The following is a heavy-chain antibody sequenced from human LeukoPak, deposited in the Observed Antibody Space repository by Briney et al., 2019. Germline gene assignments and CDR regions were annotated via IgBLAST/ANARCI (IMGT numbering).Heavy chain of an antibody. CDR2: INHSGGT. J-gene: IGHJ4*02. D-gene: IGHD5-18*01. V-gene: IGHV4-34*01. CDR3: ARAGIDSYGTFLDS. CDR1: GGSFSGYY. Sequence: KPSETLSLTCAVYGGSFSGYYWSWIRQPPGKGLEWIGEINHSGGTNYNPSLKSRVTISVDTSKNQFSLKLSSVTAADTAVYYCARAGIDSYGTFLDSWGQGTLVTVSS.